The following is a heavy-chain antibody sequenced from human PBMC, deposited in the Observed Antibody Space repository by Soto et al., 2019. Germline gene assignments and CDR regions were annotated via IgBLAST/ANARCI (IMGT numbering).Heavy chain of an antibody. Sequence: ASVKVSCKASGYTFTSYDINWVRQATGQGLEWMGWMNPNSGNTGYAQKFQGRVTMTRNTSISTAYMELSSLRSEDTAVYYCARFHKYGYQLLYAFDIWGQGTMVTVSS. CDR2: MNPNSGNT. CDR1: GYTFTSYD. J-gene: IGHJ3*02. D-gene: IGHD2-2*01. V-gene: IGHV1-8*02. CDR3: ARFHKYGYQLLYAFDI.